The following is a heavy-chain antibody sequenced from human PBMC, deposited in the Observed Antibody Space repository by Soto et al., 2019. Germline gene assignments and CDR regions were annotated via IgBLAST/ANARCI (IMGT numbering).Heavy chain of an antibody. CDR2: MSPSGAEK. Sequence: QVQLLESGGDVVQPGTSLRLSCAASGFTFSTNVLHWVRQAPGKGLQWVAVMSPSGAEKYYTDSVKGRFTISRDNSKNTLYLEMNSLTSDDTGVYYCALDNIPGAPDYFDYWGQGTLVTVSS. D-gene: IGHD1-20*01. CDR3: ALDNIPGAPDYFDY. V-gene: IGHV3-30-3*01. J-gene: IGHJ4*02. CDR1: GFTFSTNV.